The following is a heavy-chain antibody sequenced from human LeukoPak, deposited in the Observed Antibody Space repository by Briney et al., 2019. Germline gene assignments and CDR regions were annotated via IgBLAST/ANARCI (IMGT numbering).Heavy chain of an antibody. V-gene: IGHV1/OR15-1*04. D-gene: IGHD5-24*01. CDR1: GYIFTDYY. Sequence: GASVKVSCKASGYIFTDYYMHWVRQAPGQELGWMGRINPNSGGTNYAQKFPGRVTMTRDTSATTVYLDLSGLTFEDTAVYYCASDVAREFDHWGQGTLVTVSS. J-gene: IGHJ4*02. CDR2: INPNSGGT. CDR3: ASDVAREFDH.